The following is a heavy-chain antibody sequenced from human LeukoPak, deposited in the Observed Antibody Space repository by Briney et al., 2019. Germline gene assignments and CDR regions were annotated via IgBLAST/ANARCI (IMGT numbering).Heavy chain of an antibody. J-gene: IGHJ3*02. CDR1: GFTFSRYW. V-gene: IGHV3-7*01. CDR2: INQDGSEK. D-gene: IGHD3-22*01. CDR3: ARDRSNYYDSSGYYGDAFDI. Sequence: AGGSLRLSCAASGFTFSRYWMSWVRQAPGKGLEGVANINQDGSEKYYVDSVKGRFTISRDNAKNSLYLEMNSLRAEDTAVYYCARDRSNYYDSSGYYGDAFDIWGQGTMVTVSS.